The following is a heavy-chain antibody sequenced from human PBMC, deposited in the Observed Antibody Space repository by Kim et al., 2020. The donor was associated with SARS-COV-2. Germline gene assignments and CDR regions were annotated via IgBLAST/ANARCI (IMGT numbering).Heavy chain of an antibody. D-gene: IGHD6-6*01. J-gene: IGHJ4*02. CDR3: AKTIVEARFFDY. V-gene: IGHV3-53*01. Sequence: YSSDSVKARFTLSRDSSKNVVDLQMNSLRADDTAVYYCAKTIVEARFFDYWGQGTLVTVSS.